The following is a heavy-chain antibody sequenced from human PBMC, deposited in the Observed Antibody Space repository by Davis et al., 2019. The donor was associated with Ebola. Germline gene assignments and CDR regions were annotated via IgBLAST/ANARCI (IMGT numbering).Heavy chain of an antibody. Sequence: MPSETLSLTCTVPGGPISSYYWSWIRQPPGKELEWIGHVYEDGSTKYNPSLASRVTISLDSSNNQFSLKLSSVTAADTAVYYCARRYYYDSSGFDYWGKGTLVTVSS. CDR1: GGPISSYY. D-gene: IGHD3-22*01. V-gene: IGHV4-59*08. CDR2: VYEDGST. J-gene: IGHJ4*02. CDR3: ARRYYYDSSGFDY.